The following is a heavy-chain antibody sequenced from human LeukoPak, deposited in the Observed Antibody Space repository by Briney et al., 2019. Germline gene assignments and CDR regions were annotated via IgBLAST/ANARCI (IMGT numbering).Heavy chain of an antibody. CDR1: GYTLTELS. J-gene: IGHJ4*02. CDR3: ATANYDFWSGYYGGYFDY. V-gene: IGHV1-24*01. Sequence: GASVKVSCKVSGYTLTELSMHWVRQAPGKELEWMGGFDPEDGETIYAQKFQGRVTMTEDTSTDTAYMELSSLRSEDTAVYYCATANYDFWSGYYGGYFDYWGQGTLVTVSS. CDR2: FDPEDGET. D-gene: IGHD3-3*01.